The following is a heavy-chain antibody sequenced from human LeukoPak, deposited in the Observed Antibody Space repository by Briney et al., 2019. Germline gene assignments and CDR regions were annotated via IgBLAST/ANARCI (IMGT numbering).Heavy chain of an antibody. CDR2: IKQDGSEK. CDR1: GFTFGSYW. Sequence: GGSLRLSCAASGFTFGSYWMSWVRQAPGKGLEWVANIKQDGSEKYYVDSVKGRFTISRDNAKNSLYLQMNSLRAEDTAVYYCAREKRIAAAEPDWGQGTLVTVSS. J-gene: IGHJ4*02. V-gene: IGHV3-7*01. D-gene: IGHD6-13*01. CDR3: AREKRIAAAEPD.